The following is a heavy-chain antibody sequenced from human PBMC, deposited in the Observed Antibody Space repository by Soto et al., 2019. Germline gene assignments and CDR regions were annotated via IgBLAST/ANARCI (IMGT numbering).Heavy chain of an antibody. CDR3: ARDGRYFHWLSPSFYFDY. CDR2: ISSSSSYI. J-gene: IGHJ4*02. CDR1: GFTFSSYS. Sequence: GGSLRISCAASGFTFSSYSMNWVRQAPGKGLEWVSSISSSSSYIYYADSVKGRFTISRDNAKNSLYLQMNSLRAEDTAVYYCARDGRYFHWLSPSFYFDYWGQGTLVTVSS. D-gene: IGHD3-9*01. V-gene: IGHV3-21*01.